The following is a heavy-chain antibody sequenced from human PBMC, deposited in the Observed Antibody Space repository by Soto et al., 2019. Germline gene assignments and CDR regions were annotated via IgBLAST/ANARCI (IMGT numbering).Heavy chain of an antibody. CDR2: MNPGSGDT. V-gene: IGHV1-8*01. CDR1: GSIFPNND. CDR3: ARMATFGSLNWFDP. J-gene: IGHJ5*02. D-gene: IGHD3-16*01. Sequence: GASVEVSCQAFGSIFPNNDGRWLLQATGQGLEWMGWMNPGSGDTGYAQKFQGRVTMTRDISIATAYMELSSLRSDDTAIYYCARMATFGSLNWFDPWGQGTLVTVSS.